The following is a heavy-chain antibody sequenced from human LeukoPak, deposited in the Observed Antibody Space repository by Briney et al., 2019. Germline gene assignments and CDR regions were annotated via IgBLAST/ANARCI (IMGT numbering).Heavy chain of an antibody. Sequence: SETLSLTCTVSGGSISSYYWSRIRQPPGKGLEWIGYIYYSGSTNYNPSLKSRVTISVDTSKNQFSLKLSSVTAADTAVYYCATGYSSGWPGNWGQGTLVTVPS. CDR2: IYYSGST. D-gene: IGHD6-19*01. CDR1: GGSISSYY. V-gene: IGHV4-59*01. CDR3: ATGYSSGWPGN. J-gene: IGHJ4*02.